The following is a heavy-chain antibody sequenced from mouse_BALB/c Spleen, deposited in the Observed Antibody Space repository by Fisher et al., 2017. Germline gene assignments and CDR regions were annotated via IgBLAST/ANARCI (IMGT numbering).Heavy chain of an antibody. CDR3: TREVRDAMDY. Sequence: KFKGKATLTVDTSSSTAYMQLSSLTSEDSAVYYCTREVRDAMDYWGQGTSVTVS. V-gene: IGHV1-50*01. J-gene: IGHJ4*01. D-gene: IGHD2-14*01.